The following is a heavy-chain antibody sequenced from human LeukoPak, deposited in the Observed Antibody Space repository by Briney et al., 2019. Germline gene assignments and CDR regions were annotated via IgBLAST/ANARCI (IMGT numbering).Heavy chain of an antibody. Sequence: SETLSLTCTVSGGSISGYYWSWIRQSPGRGLEWLGYFYYSGSTSYNPSLKSRVTISVDMSANQFSLKLTSVAAADTAVYYCARHGPISASGLRWFDPWGQGNLVTVSS. CDR3: ARHGPISASGLRWFDP. V-gene: IGHV4-59*08. J-gene: IGHJ5*02. CDR1: GGSISGYY. D-gene: IGHD3-10*01. CDR2: FYYSGST.